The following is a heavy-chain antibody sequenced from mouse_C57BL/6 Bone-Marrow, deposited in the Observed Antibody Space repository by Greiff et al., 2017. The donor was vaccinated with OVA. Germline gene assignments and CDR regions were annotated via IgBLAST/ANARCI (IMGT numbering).Heavy chain of an antibody. CDR1: GYTFTSYG. J-gene: IGHJ3*01. CDR3: ARGDYYGSRFAY. V-gene: IGHV1-81*01. Sequence: VQLQQSGAELARPGASVKLSCKASGYTFTSYGISWVKQRTGQGLEWIGEIYPRSGNTYYNEKFKGKATLTADKSSSTAYKVLRSLTSEDSAVYFCARGDYYGSRFAYWGQGTLVTVSA. D-gene: IGHD1-1*01. CDR2: IYPRSGNT.